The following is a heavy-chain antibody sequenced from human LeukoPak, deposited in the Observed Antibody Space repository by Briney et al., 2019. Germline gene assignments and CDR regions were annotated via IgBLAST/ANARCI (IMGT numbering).Heavy chain of an antibody. CDR2: IIPIFGTA. J-gene: IGHJ4*02. V-gene: IGHV1-69*06. CDR1: GGTFSSYA. Sequence: SVKVSCKASGGTFSSYAISWVRRAPGQGLEWMGGIIPIFGTANYAQKFQGRVTITADKSTSTAYMELSSLRSEDTAVYYCAREDSGTTSEYYFDYWGQGTLVTVSS. D-gene: IGHD1-1*01. CDR3: AREDSGTTSEYYFDY.